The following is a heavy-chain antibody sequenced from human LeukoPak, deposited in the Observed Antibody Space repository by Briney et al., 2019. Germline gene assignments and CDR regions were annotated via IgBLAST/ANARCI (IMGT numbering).Heavy chain of an antibody. Sequence: SVKVSCKASGYTFTSYGISWVRQAPGQGLEWMGRIIPILGIANYAQKFQGRVTITADKSTSTAYMELSSLRSEDTAVYYCASIAAAGTYYYYGMDVWGQGTTVTVSS. D-gene: IGHD6-13*01. V-gene: IGHV1-69*04. CDR1: GYTFTSYG. CDR3: ASIAAAGTYYYYGMDV. J-gene: IGHJ6*02. CDR2: IIPILGIA.